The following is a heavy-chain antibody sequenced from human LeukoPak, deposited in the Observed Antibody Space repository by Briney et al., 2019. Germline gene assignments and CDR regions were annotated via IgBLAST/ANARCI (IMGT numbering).Heavy chain of an antibody. V-gene: IGHV4-59*08. CDR1: GGSISGYY. CDR2: IYFSGST. CDR3: ARHKSSGTYPLDY. D-gene: IGHD1-26*01. Sequence: SETLSLTCTVSGGSISGYYWSWIRQPPGKGLEWIGHIYFSGSTNYNPSLKSRVTISVDTSKNQFSLKLSSVTAADTAVYYCARHKSSGTYPLDYWGQGTLVTVSS. J-gene: IGHJ4*02.